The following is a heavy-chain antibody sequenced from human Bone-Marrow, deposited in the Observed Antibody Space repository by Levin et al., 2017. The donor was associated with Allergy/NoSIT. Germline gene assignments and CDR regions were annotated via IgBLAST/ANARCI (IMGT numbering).Heavy chain of an antibody. Sequence: GGSLRLSCAASGFIFSEYGMHWVRQAPGKGLEWVAVISHDGTYKYYADSVKGRFTISRDNSKNTLFLQMNSLTIEDTAVYYCAKDFTDIVAVVPAIWGQGTLVTVSS. CDR1: GFIFSEYG. V-gene: IGHV3-30*18. J-gene: IGHJ4*02. CDR3: AKDFTDIVAVVPAI. D-gene: IGHD2-21*01. CDR2: ISHDGTYK.